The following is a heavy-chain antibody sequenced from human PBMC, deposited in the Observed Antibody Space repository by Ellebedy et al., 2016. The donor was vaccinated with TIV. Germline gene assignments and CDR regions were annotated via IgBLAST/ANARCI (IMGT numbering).Heavy chain of an antibody. CDR3: VGARSEGWLDP. CDR2: IWHDGIKK. D-gene: IGHD6-19*01. Sequence: GESLKISCVASGFPFRSYGMHWVRQAPGKGLEWIAVIWHDGIKKYHAESVEGRFTISRDTSQNTLYLQMNSLRAEDTAVYHCVGARSEGWLDPWGQGTQVTVSS. V-gene: IGHV3-33*01. CDR1: GFPFRSYG. J-gene: IGHJ5*02.